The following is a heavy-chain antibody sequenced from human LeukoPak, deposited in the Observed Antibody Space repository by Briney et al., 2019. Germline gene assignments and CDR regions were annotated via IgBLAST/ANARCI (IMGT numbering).Heavy chain of an antibody. CDR2: IYYSGST. CDR3: ARHRNQFVSDY. V-gene: IGHV4-39*01. Sequence: NPSETLSLTCTVSGGSISSSSYYWGWIRQPPGKGLEWIGSIYYSGSTYYNPSLKSRVTISVDTSKNQFSLKLSSVTAADTAVYYCARHRNQFVSDYWGQGTLVTVSS. J-gene: IGHJ4*02. D-gene: IGHD2-15*01. CDR1: GGSISSSSYY.